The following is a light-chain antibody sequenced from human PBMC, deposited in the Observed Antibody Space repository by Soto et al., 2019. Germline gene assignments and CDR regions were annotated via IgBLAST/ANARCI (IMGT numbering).Light chain of an antibody. J-gene: IGKJ4*01. CDR2: EKS. CDR1: QDIAHT. Sequence: DIQLTQSPSVLSASLGVRVSISSRASQDIAHTLNWYQQKVGRAPKLLIFEKSTLLYGVPSKFRGSGSGTDFTLTITSLNPAEFATYDCPQYSSHPIPFGGGTRVAIK. V-gene: IGKV1-9*01. CDR3: PQYSSHPIP.